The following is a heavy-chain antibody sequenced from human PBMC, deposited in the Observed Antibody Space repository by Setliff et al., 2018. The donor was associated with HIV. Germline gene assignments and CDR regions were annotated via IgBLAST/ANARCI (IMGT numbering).Heavy chain of an antibody. J-gene: IGHJ4*02. CDR1: GGSISSSTYY. D-gene: IGHD1-1*01. V-gene: IGHV4-39*01. CDR3: AEGRDEYKTGY. CDR2: IHFSGST. Sequence: SETLSLTCTVSGGSISSSTYYWGWIRQPPGKGLEWIGNIHFSGSTYYNPSLKSRVTISVDTSKNQFSLKLTSVTATDTAVYYCAEGRDEYKTGYWGQGTLVTVSS.